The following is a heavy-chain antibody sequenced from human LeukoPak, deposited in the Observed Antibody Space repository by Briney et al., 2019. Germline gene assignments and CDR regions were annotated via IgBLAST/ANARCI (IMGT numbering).Heavy chain of an antibody. CDR2: LYTSGST. V-gene: IGHV4-4*07. Sequence: SETLSLTCTVSGVSISSHYWSWIRQPAGKGLEWIGRLYTSGSTNYNPSLKSRVTMSVDTSKNQFSLKLSSVTAADTAVYYCARVDYYDSSVFDYWGQGTLVTVSS. CDR1: GVSISSHY. J-gene: IGHJ4*02. CDR3: ARVDYYDSSVFDY. D-gene: IGHD3-22*01.